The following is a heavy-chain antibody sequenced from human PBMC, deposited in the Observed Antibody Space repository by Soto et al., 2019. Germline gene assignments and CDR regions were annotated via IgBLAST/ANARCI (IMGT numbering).Heavy chain of an antibody. D-gene: IGHD3-22*01. CDR1: GGSISSGDYY. CDR2: IYFSGTT. CDR3: ARRDRSGFSFWLDT. V-gene: IGHV4-31*03. Sequence: QVQLQESGPGLVKPSQTLSLTCTVSGGSISSGDYYWSWIRQHPGKGLEWIGTIYFSGTTYYNPSLKSRVTTPVDTSKSQFSRKLSSVSAADTAVYYCARRDRSGFSFWLDTWGQGTLVTVSS. J-gene: IGHJ5*02.